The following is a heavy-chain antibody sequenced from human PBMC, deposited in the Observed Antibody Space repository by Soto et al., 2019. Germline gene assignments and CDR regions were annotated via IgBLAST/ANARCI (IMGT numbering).Heavy chain of an antibody. V-gene: IGHV3-15*01. CDR1: GFTFTNAW. J-gene: IGHJ4*02. CDR3: TTEPWSMLPTNSAY. CDR2: IQSRGDGGAT. D-gene: IGHD2-8*01. Sequence: EVQLVESGGDLVKPGGSLRLSCTASGFTFTNAWLSWVRQAPGKGLEWVGGIQSRGDGGATDYAAPVKGRFTISRDDSKDTRYLQMKRLTTQDTAVYYCTTEPWSMLPTNSAYWGQGTLVTVPT.